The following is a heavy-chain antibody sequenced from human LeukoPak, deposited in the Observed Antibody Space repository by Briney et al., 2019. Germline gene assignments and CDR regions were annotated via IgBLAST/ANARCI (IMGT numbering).Heavy chain of an antibody. V-gene: IGHV1-18*01. D-gene: IGHD3-16*02. J-gene: IGHJ4*02. CDR1: GYTFTSYG. Sequence: ASVKVSCKASGYTFTSYGISWVRQAPGQGLEWMGWISAYNGNTNYAQKLQGSVTMTTDTSTSTAYMELRSLRSDDTAVYYCARGSYVWGSYRPEATFDFDYWGQGTLVTVSS. CDR2: ISAYNGNT. CDR3: ARGSYVWGSYRPEATFDFDY.